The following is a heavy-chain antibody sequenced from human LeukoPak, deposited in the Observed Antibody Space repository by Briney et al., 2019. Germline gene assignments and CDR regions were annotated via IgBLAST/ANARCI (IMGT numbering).Heavy chain of an antibody. CDR2: IRGGGET. CDR3: AGWPRPDIVVVVAATSSGMDV. J-gene: IGHJ6*02. CDR1: GFSFSTYA. Sequence: GSLRLSCAASGFSFSTYAMSWVRQAPARGPEWVSSIRGGGETFYADSVKGRFSLSRDNSKNTLYLQMNSLRAEDTSVYYCAGWPRPDIVVVVAATSSGMDVWGQGTTVTVSS. D-gene: IGHD2-15*01. V-gene: IGHV3-23*01.